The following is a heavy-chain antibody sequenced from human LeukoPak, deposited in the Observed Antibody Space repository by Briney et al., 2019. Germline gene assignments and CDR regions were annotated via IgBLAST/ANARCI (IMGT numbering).Heavy chain of an antibody. D-gene: IGHD3-22*01. J-gene: IGHJ4*02. Sequence: GGSLRLSCEASGFTFSNYAMSWVRQAPGKGLEWVSTVTASARRTYYADSVQGRFTISRDNSNNPLFLQVNSLRADDTAVYHCAKWGFSDRSGANFHSWGQGTLVTVSS. V-gene: IGHV3-23*01. CDR1: GFTFSNYA. CDR2: VTASARRT. CDR3: AKWGFSDRSGANFHS.